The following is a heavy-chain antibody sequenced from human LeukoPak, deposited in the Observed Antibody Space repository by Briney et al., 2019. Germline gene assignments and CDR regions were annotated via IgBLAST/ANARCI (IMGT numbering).Heavy chain of an antibody. J-gene: IGHJ4*02. Sequence: GGSLRLSCAASGFTFSSYAMHWVRQASGKGLEWVAVISYDGSNKYYADSVKGRFTISRDNSKNTLYLQMNSLRAEDTAVYYCARDPSALTTVVTFFDYWGQGTLVTVSS. D-gene: IGHD4-23*01. CDR1: GFTFSSYA. CDR3: ARDPSALTTVVTFFDY. V-gene: IGHV3-30-3*01. CDR2: ISYDGSNK.